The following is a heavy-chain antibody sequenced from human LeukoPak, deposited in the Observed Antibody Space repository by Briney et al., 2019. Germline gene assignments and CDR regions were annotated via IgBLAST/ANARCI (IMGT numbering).Heavy chain of an antibody. J-gene: IGHJ6*03. Sequence: GGSLRLSCAASGFTFSSSWMHWVRQAPGRGLVWVSRINSDASRTSYADSVKGRFTISRDNAKNTLYLQMNSLRTEDTAVYYCARGGLPVYYYYMDVWGKGTTVTVSS. CDR1: GFTFSSSW. CDR2: INSDASRT. V-gene: IGHV3-74*01. D-gene: IGHD5-12*01. CDR3: ARGGLPVYYYYMDV.